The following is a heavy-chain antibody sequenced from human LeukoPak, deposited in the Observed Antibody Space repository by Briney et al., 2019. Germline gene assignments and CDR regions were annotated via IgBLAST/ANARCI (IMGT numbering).Heavy chain of an antibody. CDR3: ARDQLYCTGGTCYFDY. D-gene: IGHD2-8*02. Sequence: PGGSLRLSCAASGFTFSRYWMHWVRQAPGKGLVWVSRINSDGRSTSYADSVKGRFTISRDNSKNILYLQMNSLRAEDTAVYYCARDQLYCTGGTCYFDYWGQGTLVTVSS. CDR2: INSDGRST. J-gene: IGHJ4*02. CDR1: GFTFSRYW. V-gene: IGHV3-74*01.